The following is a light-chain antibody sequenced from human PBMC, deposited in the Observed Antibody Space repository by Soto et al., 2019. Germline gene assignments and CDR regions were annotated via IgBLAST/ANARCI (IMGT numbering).Light chain of an antibody. J-gene: IGKJ4*01. CDR2: AAS. Sequence: DIQLTQSRSFLSASVVDRVTITCRASQGISSYLAWYQQKAGKAPKLLIYAASTLQSGVPSRFSGSGSGKEFPLTISSLQPEDFATYSCQQLNSYPLTFGGGTKVDIK. V-gene: IGKV1-9*01. CDR3: QQLNSYPLT. CDR1: QGISSY.